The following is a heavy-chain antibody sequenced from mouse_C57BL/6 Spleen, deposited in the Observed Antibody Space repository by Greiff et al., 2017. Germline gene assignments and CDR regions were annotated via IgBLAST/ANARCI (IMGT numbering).Heavy chain of an antibody. Sequence: EVQGVESGPELVKPGDSVKISCKASGYSFTGYFMNWVMQSHGKSLEWIGRINPYNGDTFYNQKFKGKATLTVDKSSSTAHMELRSLTSEDSAVYYCARSGDYDEGYYFDYWGQGTTLTVSS. D-gene: IGHD2-4*01. V-gene: IGHV1-20*01. CDR1: GYSFTGYF. CDR3: ARSGDYDEGYYFDY. J-gene: IGHJ2*01. CDR2: INPYNGDT.